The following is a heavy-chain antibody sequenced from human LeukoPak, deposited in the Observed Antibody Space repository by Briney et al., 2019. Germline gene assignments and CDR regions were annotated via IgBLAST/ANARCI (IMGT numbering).Heavy chain of an antibody. V-gene: IGHV4-39*01. CDR1: GDSVSRSDSY. Sequence: SETLTLTCTIFGDSVSRSDSYWDWIRQPPGKGLEWIGTIYYSGRTYYSPSLKSRVTLSVDISNNQFSLTLSSVTAADTALYFCARRRYDDSSGYLEWGQGTLATVSS. CDR2: IYYSGRT. J-gene: IGHJ1*01. CDR3: ARRRYDDSSGYLE. D-gene: IGHD3-22*01.